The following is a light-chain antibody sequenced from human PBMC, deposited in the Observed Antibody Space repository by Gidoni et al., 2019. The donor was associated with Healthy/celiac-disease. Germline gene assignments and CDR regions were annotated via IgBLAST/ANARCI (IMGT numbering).Light chain of an antibody. V-gene: IGKV1-39*01. CDR2: AAS. CDR3: QQGYSTPRT. Sequence: DTQMIQSSSSLSASVGDRVTITCRASQSISSYLYWYQQKPGKAPKLLIYAASSLQSGVPSRFSGSGSGTDFTLTISRLQPEDFATYYCQQGYSTPRTFGQGTKVEIK. CDR1: QSISSY. J-gene: IGKJ1*01.